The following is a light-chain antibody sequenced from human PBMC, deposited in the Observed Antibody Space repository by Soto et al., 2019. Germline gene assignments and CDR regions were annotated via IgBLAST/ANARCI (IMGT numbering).Light chain of an antibody. Sequence: DIQMTQTQSSLSASVGDRVTITCRASQSISSYLNWYQQKPGKAPKLLIYAASSLQSGVPSRFSGSGSGTEFTLTISSLQPDDFATYYCQQYNSYSVTFGQGTKVDIK. CDR1: QSISSY. CDR3: QQYNSYSVT. CDR2: AAS. V-gene: IGKV1-39*01. J-gene: IGKJ1*01.